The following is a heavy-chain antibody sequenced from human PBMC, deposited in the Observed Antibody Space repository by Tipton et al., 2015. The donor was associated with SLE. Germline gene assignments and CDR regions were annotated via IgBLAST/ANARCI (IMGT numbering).Heavy chain of an antibody. V-gene: IGHV4-39*07. Sequence: GLVKPSETLSLTCTVSGGSISGSSYYWGWIRQPPGKGLEWIGEINRSGSTNYNPSLKSRVTISVDTSKNQFSLRRSSVTAADTAIYYCARDPTLNWDYGIYFDYWGQGILVTVSS. J-gene: IGHJ4*02. CDR3: ARDPTLNWDYGIYFDY. CDR2: INRSGST. CDR1: GGSISGSSYY. D-gene: IGHD7-27*01.